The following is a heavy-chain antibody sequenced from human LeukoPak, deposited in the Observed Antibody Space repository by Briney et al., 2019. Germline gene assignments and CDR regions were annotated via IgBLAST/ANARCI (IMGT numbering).Heavy chain of an antibody. Sequence: ASVKVSCKASGYTFTSYGISWVRQAPGQGREWMGWISAYNGNTNYAQKLQGRVTMTTDTSTSTAYMELRSLRSDDTAVYYCARYSRQNTQREQFDYWGQGTLVTVSS. J-gene: IGHJ4*02. CDR3: ARYSRQNTQREQFDY. CDR1: GYTFTSYG. D-gene: IGHD1/OR15-1a*01. V-gene: IGHV1-18*01. CDR2: ISAYNGNT.